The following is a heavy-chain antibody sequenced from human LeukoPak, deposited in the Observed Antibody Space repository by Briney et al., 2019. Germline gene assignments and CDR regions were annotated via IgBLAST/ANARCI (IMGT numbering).Heavy chain of an antibody. CDR3: SRAMVDVAATTSHSSDYMYV. J-gene: IGHJ6*03. Sequence: ASVKVSCKTSRDSFISYAIGWVRHAPGQGLECMGGIIPMFGTSIYAQKFQGRVTITTDESNRTVYMELGCVICHDTAVYYFSRAMVDVAATTSHSSDYMYVQGTGTTVTVSS. V-gene: IGHV1-69*05. CDR1: RDSFISYA. D-gene: IGHD5-12*01. CDR2: IIPMFGTS.